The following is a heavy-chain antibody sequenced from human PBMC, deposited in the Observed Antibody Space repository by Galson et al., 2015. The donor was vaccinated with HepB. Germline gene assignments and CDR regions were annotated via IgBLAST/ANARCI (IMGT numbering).Heavy chain of an antibody. CDR2: IYYSGGT. V-gene: IGHV4-59*08. J-gene: IGHJ3*02. Sequence: ETLSLTCTVSGGSISNYHWSWVRQPPGKGLEWIGYIYYSGGTNYNPSLKSRVTISVDTSKNQFSLKLSSVTAADTAVYYCARRITNYAFDIWGQGTMVTVSS. CDR1: GGSISNYH. CDR3: ARRITNYAFDI. D-gene: IGHD3-10*01.